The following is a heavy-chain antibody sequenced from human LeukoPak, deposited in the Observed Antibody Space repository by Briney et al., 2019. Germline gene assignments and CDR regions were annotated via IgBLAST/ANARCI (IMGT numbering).Heavy chain of an antibody. V-gene: IGHV4-4*02. CDR1: GVSISSSNW. CDR3: ARLGRGPYYYYYMDV. CDR2: IYHSGST. D-gene: IGHD3-10*01. J-gene: IGHJ6*03. Sequence: SGTLSLTCAVSGVSISSSNWWSWVRQPPGKGLEWIGEIYHSGSTNYNPSLKSRVTISVDTSKNQFSLKLSSVTAADTGVYYCARLGRGPYYYYYMDVWGKGKTVTISS.